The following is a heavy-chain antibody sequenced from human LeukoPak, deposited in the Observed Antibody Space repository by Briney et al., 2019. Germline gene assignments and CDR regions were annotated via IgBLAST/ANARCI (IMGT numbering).Heavy chain of an antibody. J-gene: IGHJ4*02. D-gene: IGHD3-22*01. CDR1: GGSISSGDYY. Sequence: SETLSLTCTVSGGSISSGDYYWSWIRQPPGKGLEWIGYVYYSGSTYYNPSLKSRVTISVDTSKNQFSLKLSSVTAADTAVYYCARGSTYYYDSSGYYADYWGQGTLVTVSS. CDR2: VYYSGST. CDR3: ARGSTYYYDSSGYYADY. V-gene: IGHV4-30-4*08.